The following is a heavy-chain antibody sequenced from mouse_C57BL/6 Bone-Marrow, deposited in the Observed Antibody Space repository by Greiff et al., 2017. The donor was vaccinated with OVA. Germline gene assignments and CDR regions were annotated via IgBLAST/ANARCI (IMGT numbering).Heavy chain of an antibody. J-gene: IGHJ3*01. CDR3: ARHEGSSGFAY. CDR2: ISNGGGST. Sequence: DVKLVESGGGLVQPGGSLKLSCAASGFTFSDYYMYWVRQTPEKRLEWVAYISNGGGSTYYPDTVKGRFTISRENAKNTLYLQMSRLKSEDTAMYYCARHEGSSGFAYWGQGTLVTVSA. CDR1: GFTFSDYY. D-gene: IGHD3-2*02. V-gene: IGHV5-12*01.